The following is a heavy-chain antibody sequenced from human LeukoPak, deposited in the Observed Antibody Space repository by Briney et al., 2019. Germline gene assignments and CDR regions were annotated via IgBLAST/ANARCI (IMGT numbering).Heavy chain of an antibody. CDR2: IWYDGSNK. D-gene: IGHD3-22*01. CDR3: ARDVPAYYYDSSGYTDAFDI. J-gene: IGHJ3*02. Sequence: GRSLRLSCAASGFTFSSYGMHWVRQAPGKGLEWVAVIWYDGSNKYYADSVKGRFTISRDNSKNTLYLQMNSLRAEDTAVYYCARDVPAYYYDSSGYTDAFDIWGQGAMVTVSS. CDR1: GFTFSSYG. V-gene: IGHV3-33*01.